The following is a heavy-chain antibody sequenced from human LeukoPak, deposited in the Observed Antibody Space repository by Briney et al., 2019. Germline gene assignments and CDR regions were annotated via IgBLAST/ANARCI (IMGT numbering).Heavy chain of an antibody. Sequence: PGGSLRLSCAASGFTFSSYSMNWVRQAPGKGLEWVSYISSSSSSIYYADSLKGRFTISRDNAKNSLYLQMNSLRAEDTAVYYCARQNGAGYYYYFDSWGQGTLVTVSS. D-gene: IGHD3-22*01. CDR1: GFTFSSYS. CDR3: ARQNGAGYYYYFDS. V-gene: IGHV3-48*01. J-gene: IGHJ4*02. CDR2: ISSSSSSI.